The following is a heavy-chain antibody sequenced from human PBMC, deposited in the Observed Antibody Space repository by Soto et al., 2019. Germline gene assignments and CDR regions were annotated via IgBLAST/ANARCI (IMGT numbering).Heavy chain of an antibody. CDR2: IYYSGST. Sequence: SETLCLTCTVSGGSISSGGYYWSWIRQHPGKGLEWIGYIYYSGSTYYNPSLKSRVTISVDTSKNQFSLKLSSVTAADTAVYYCARGDSRGWFDPWGQGTLVTVSS. D-gene: IGHD3-22*01. J-gene: IGHJ5*02. V-gene: IGHV4-31*03. CDR1: GGSISSGGYY. CDR3: ARGDSRGWFDP.